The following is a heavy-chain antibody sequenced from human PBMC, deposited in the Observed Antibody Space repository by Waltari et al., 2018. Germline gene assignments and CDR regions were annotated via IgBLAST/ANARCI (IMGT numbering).Heavy chain of an antibody. CDR1: GWSFSGYY. V-gene: IGHV4-34*01. CDR2: INHSGST. D-gene: IGHD5-18*01. J-gene: IGHJ4*02. CDR3: AREWYTAIYPRFDY. Sequence: QVQLQQWGAGLLKPSETLSLTCAVYGWSFSGYYWSWIRQPPGKGLEWIGEINHSGSTNYNPSLKSRVTISVDTSKNQFSLKLSSVTAADTAVYYCAREWYTAIYPRFDYWGQGTLVTVSS.